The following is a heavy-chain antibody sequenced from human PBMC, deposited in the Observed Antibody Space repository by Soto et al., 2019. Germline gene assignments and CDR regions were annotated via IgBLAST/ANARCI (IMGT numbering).Heavy chain of an antibody. CDR2: ISWNSGSI. CDR3: AKDMESSSSEYYFDY. V-gene: IGHV3-9*01. J-gene: IGHJ4*02. CDR1: GFTFDDYA. D-gene: IGHD6-6*01. Sequence: GGSLRLSCAASGFTFDDYAMHWVRQAPGKGLEWVSGISWNSGSIGYADSVKGRFTISRDNAKNSLYLQMNSLRAEDTALYYCAKDMESSSSEYYFDYWGQGTLVTVSS.